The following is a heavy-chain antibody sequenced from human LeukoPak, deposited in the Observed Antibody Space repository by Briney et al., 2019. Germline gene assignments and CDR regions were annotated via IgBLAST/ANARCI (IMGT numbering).Heavy chain of an antibody. J-gene: IGHJ4*02. V-gene: IGHV5-51*01. CDR1: GYSFTSYW. CDR2: IYPGESDT. D-gene: IGHD2-2*01. Sequence: GESLKISCKGSGYSFTSYWIGCVRQMPGKGLEWRGIIYPGESDTRYSPSFQGQVTISADKSTSTSYLQWSSLKASDTAMYYCARRGCSSTSCHVDYWGQGTLVTVSS. CDR3: ARRGCSSTSCHVDY.